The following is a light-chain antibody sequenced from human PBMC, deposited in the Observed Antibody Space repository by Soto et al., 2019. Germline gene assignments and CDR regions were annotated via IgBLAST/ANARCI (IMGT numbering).Light chain of an antibody. CDR3: RQYNRYPLT. CDR1: QSISSW. CDR2: KAS. J-gene: IGKJ4*01. V-gene: IGKV1-5*03. Sequence: DIQMTQSPSTLSASVGDRVTITCRASQSISSWLAWYQQKPGKAPNLLIYKASSLESGVPSRFSGSGSGTEFTLTSSSLQHDDFATYYCRQYNRYPLTFGGGTNVEIK.